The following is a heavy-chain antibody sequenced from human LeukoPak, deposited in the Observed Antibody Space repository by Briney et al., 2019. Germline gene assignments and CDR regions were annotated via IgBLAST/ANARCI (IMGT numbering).Heavy chain of an antibody. Sequence: GGSLRLSCEASGFTFSAYAMTWVRQAPGQGLDWVASIGSDNKPHYSESVKGGLAISRDNSKSMLFLQLNSVRVEDTALYYCARDLHYYGAMDLWGQGTRVPVSS. CDR1: GFTFSAYA. D-gene: IGHD3-10*01. CDR3: ARDLHYYGAMDL. V-gene: IGHV3-23*01. CDR2: IGSDNKP. J-gene: IGHJ6*01.